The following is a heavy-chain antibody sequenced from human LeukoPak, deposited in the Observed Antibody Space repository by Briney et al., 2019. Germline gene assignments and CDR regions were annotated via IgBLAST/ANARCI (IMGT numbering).Heavy chain of an antibody. Sequence: GASVKVSCKASGGTFSSYAISWVRQAPGQGLEWMGGIIPILGTANYAQKFQGRVTITADESTSTAYMELSSLRSEDTAVYYCARADYGDSRLHDWYFDLWGRGTLVTVSS. CDR2: IIPILGTA. CDR3: ARADYGDSRLHDWYFDL. D-gene: IGHD4-17*01. J-gene: IGHJ2*01. CDR1: GGTFSSYA. V-gene: IGHV1-69*13.